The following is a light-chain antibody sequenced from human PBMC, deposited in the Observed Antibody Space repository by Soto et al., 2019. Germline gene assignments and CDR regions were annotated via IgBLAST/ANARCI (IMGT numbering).Light chain of an antibody. CDR3: QQYYDSPRT. CDR1: QSISSW. Sequence: DIQMTQSPSTLSASVGDRVTITCRASQSISSWLAWYQQKPGKAPKLLIYKASSLESGVPSRFSGSGSGTEFTLTISSLQPDDFATYYCQQYYDSPRTFGQGTKVDIK. CDR2: KAS. J-gene: IGKJ1*01. V-gene: IGKV1-5*03.